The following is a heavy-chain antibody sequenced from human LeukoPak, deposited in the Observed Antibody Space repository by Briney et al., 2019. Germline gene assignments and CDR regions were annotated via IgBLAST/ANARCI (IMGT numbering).Heavy chain of an antibody. CDR2: INPNSGGT. D-gene: IGHD6-19*01. CDR1: GYTFTGYY. Sequence: ASVKVSCKASGYTFTGYYMHWVRQAPGQGLEWMGWINPNSGGTNYAQKFQGRVTMTRDTSISTAYMELSRLRSDDTAVYYCARVSVPYSSGCLDYWGQGTLVTVSS. V-gene: IGHV1-2*02. J-gene: IGHJ4*02. CDR3: ARVSVPYSSGCLDY.